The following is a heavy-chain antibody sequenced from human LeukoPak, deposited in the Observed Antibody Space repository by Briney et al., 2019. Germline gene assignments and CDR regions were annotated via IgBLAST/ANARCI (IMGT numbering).Heavy chain of an antibody. J-gene: IGHJ5*02. CDR1: GDSVNSGAYY. CDR2: IYPLETT. Sequence: SSQTLSLTCTVSGDSVNSGAYYWSWLRQPAGKEPEWIGRIYPLETTNYNPSLKSRVAISVDTSKNQFSLKLSSVTAADTAVYYCARGGRVFRPSWFDPWGQGTLVTVSS. V-gene: IGHV4-61*02. D-gene: IGHD3-3*01. CDR3: ARGGRVFRPSWFDP.